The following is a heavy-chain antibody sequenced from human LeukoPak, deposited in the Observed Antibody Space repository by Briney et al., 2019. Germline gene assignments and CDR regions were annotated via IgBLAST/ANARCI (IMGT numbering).Heavy chain of an antibody. CDR3: ARTSEGGYFDY. V-gene: IGHV3-74*01. CDR1: GFTFSNYW. J-gene: IGHJ4*02. Sequence: GGSLRLSCGVSGFTFSNYWMHWVRQAPGKGLVWVSRINGDGSSTTYADSVKGRFTISRDNAKNTLYLQMSSLRAEDTAVYFCARTSEGGYFDYWGQGAVATVSS. CDR2: INGDGSST.